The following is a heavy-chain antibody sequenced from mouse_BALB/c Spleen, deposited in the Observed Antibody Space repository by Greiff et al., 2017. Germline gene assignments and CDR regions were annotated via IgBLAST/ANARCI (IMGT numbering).Heavy chain of an antibody. Sequence: EVQLQESGTVLARPGASVKMSCKASGYTFTSYWMHWVKQRPGPGLEWIGAIYPGNSDTSYNQKFKGKAKLTAVTSTSTAYMELSSLTNEDSAVYYCTRRGTTWSYYAMDYWGQGTSVTVSS. CDR1: GYTFTSYW. CDR2: IYPGNSDT. V-gene: IGHV1-5*01. CDR3: TRRGTTWSYYAMDY. J-gene: IGHJ4*01. D-gene: IGHD5-5*01.